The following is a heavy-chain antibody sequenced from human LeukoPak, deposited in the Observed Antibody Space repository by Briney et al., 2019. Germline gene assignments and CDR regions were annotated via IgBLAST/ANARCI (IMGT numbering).Heavy chain of an antibody. CDR1: GFTFNIYA. CDR2: ISSSSSYI. D-gene: IGHD3-22*01. Sequence: KPGGSLRLSCAASGFTFNIYAINWVRQAPGKGLEWVSSISSSSSYIYYADSVKGRFTISRDNAKNSLYLQMNSLRAEDTAVYYCARAHYYDGSGQLYYWGQGTLVTVSS. J-gene: IGHJ4*02. V-gene: IGHV3-21*01. CDR3: ARAHYYDGSGQLYY.